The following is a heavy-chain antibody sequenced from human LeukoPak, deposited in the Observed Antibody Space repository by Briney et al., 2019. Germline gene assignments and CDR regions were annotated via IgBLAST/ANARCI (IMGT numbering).Heavy chain of an antibody. Sequence: GGSLRLSCAGSGFTFSNYSINWVRQAPGKGLEWVSSISPGSHYIYYADSVRGRFTISRDNARNSLYLQMNSLRDEDTAVYYCARDRHTAMGYYYYYMDVWGTGTTVTVSS. D-gene: IGHD5-18*01. J-gene: IGHJ6*03. CDR1: GFTFSNYS. CDR3: ARDRHTAMGYYYYYMDV. V-gene: IGHV3-21*04. CDR2: ISPGSHYI.